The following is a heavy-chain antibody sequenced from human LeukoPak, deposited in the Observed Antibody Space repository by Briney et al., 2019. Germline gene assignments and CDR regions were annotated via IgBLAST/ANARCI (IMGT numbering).Heavy chain of an antibody. V-gene: IGHV1-8*03. J-gene: IGHJ4*02. CDR1: GYTFTSYD. Sequence: ASVKVSCKASGYTFTSYDINWVRQATGQGLEWMGWMNPNSGNTGYAQKFQGRVTITRSTSISTAYMELSSLRSEDTAVYYCARSSDYYGSGATSLGFDYWGQGTLVTVSS. CDR2: MNPNSGNT. CDR3: ARSSDYYGSGATSLGFDY. D-gene: IGHD3-10*01.